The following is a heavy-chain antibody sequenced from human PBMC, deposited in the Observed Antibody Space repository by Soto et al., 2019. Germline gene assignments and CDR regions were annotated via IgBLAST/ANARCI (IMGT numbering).Heavy chain of an antibody. J-gene: IGHJ4*02. D-gene: IGHD6-13*01. CDR3: AGMERTAGTR. V-gene: IGHV1-69*02. Sequence: QVQLVQSGAEVKKPGSSVKVSCKASGGTFSSYTISWVRQAPGQGLEWMGRIIPILGIANYAQKCQGRVTITADKSTSTANMELSSLRSEDRAVYYCAGMERTAGTRWGQGPLVTVSS. CDR1: GGTFSSYT. CDR2: IIPILGIA.